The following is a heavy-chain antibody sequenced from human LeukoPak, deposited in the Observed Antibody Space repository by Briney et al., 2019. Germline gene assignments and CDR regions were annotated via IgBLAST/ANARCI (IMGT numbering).Heavy chain of an antibody. D-gene: IGHD1-26*01. CDR3: ARERAVGATTSWFDP. Sequence: SVKASCKASGGTFSSYAISWVRQAPGQGLEWMGRIIPILGIANYAQKFQGRVTITADKSTSTAYMELSSLRSEDTAVFYCARERAVGATTSWFDPWGQGTLVTVSS. J-gene: IGHJ5*02. CDR1: GGTFSSYA. CDR2: IIPILGIA. V-gene: IGHV1-69*04.